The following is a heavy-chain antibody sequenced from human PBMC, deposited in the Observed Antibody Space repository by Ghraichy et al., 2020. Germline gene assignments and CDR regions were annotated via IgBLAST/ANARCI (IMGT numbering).Heavy chain of an antibody. CDR2: IYYSGST. Sequence: SQTLSLTCTVSGGSISSYYWSWIRQPPGKGLEWIGYIYYSGSTNYNPSLKSRVTISVDTSKNQFSLKLSSVTAADTAVYYCARGTYYYDSSGEPHYYFDYWGQGTLVTVSS. CDR3: ARGTYYYDSSGEPHYYFDY. D-gene: IGHD3-22*01. J-gene: IGHJ4*02. CDR1: GGSISSYY. V-gene: IGHV4-59*01.